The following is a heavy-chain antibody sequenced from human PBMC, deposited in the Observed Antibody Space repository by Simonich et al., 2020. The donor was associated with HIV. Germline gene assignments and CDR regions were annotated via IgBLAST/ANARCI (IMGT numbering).Heavy chain of an antibody. CDR2: INYSGNT. V-gene: IGHV4-34*01. Sequence: QVQLQQWGAGLLKPSETLSLTCAVYGGSFSGHYWNWIRQPPGKGLEWIGDINYSGNTNYTPSLKSRVTISVDTSKNQFSLKLSSVTATDTAVYYCARRSGYDLDYWGQGTLVTVSS. D-gene: IGHD5-12*01. CDR3: ARRSGYDLDY. CDR1: GGSFSGHY. J-gene: IGHJ4*02.